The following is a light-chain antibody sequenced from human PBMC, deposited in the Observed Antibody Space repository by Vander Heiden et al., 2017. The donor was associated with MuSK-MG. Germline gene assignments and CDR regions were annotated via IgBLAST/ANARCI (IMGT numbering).Light chain of an antibody. CDR2: AAS. CDR3: QQQSSSPPLS. J-gene: IGKJ4*01. CDR1: QAVSTRS. V-gene: IGKV3-20*01. Sequence: EIVLTQSPGTLSLSPGERATLSCRASQAVSTRSLAWYQQKPGQAPRLLIYAASNRATGIPDRFSGSGSGTDFTLTINRLEPEDFAVYYCQQQSSSPPLSFGGGTKVEIK.